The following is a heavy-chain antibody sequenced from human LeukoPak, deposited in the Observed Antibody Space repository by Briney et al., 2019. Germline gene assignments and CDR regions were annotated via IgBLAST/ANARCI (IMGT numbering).Heavy chain of an antibody. V-gene: IGHV3-74*01. CDR1: GFSFNTYW. D-gene: IGHD6-6*01. Sequence: GGSLRLSCAASGFSFNTYWMYWVRQAPGKGRVWVSRINSDGSSTTYADSVKGRFTVSRDNSKNTLYLQMNSLRVEDTAVYYCARVWSASSNDYWGQGTLVTVSS. J-gene: IGHJ4*02. CDR3: ARVWSASSNDY. CDR2: INSDGSST.